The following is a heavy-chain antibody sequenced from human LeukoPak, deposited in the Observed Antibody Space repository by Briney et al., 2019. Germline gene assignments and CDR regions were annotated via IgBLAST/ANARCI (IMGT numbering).Heavy chain of an antibody. Sequence: GGSLRLSCTASGFTFGDYAMNWVRQAPGKGLEWVSSISSSSSYIYYADSVKGRFTISRDNAKNSLYLQMNSLRAEDTAVYYCARVRDYYDSSGYYYSPGYYYYYYMDVWGKGTTVTVSS. CDR1: GFTFGDYA. CDR3: ARVRDYYDSSGYYYSPGYYYYYYMDV. D-gene: IGHD3-22*01. J-gene: IGHJ6*03. CDR2: ISSSSSYI. V-gene: IGHV3-21*01.